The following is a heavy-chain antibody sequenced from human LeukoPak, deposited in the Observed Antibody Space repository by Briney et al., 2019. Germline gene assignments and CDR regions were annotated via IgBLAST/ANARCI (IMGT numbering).Heavy chain of an antibody. D-gene: IGHD6-13*01. CDR2: IYYSGST. CDR3: ARERQLRPPKHYYYYYMDV. J-gene: IGHJ6*03. CDR1: GGSISSSSYY. Sequence: SETLSLTCTVSGGSISSSSYYWGWIRQPPGKGLEWIGSIYYSGSTYYNPSLKSRVTISVDTSKNQFSLKLSSVTAADTAVYYCARERQLRPPKHYYYYYMDVWGKGTTVTVSS. V-gene: IGHV4-39*07.